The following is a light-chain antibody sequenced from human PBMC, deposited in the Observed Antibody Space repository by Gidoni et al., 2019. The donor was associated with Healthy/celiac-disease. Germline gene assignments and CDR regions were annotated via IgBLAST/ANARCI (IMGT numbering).Light chain of an antibody. CDR2: AAS. Sequence: DIQMTPSPSSLSASVGDRVTITCRASQSISSYLNWYQQKPGKAPKLLIYAASRLQSGVPSRFGGSGSGTDFTLNISSLQPEDFATYYCQQSYSTPTFGQGTKLEIK. V-gene: IGKV1-39*01. J-gene: IGKJ2*01. CDR1: QSISSY. CDR3: QQSYSTPT.